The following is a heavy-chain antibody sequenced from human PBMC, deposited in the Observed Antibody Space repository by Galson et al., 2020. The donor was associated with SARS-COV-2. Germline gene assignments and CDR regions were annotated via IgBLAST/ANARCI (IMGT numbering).Heavy chain of an antibody. V-gene: IGHV4-34*01. CDR2: INHSGST. J-gene: IGHJ4*02. Sequence: SETLSLTCAVYGGSFSGYYWSWIRQPPGKGLEWIGEINHSGSTNYNPSLKSRVTISVDTSKNQFSLKLSSVTAADTAVYYCARRLAPNWGLRESDWHYFDYWGQGTLVTVSS. CDR1: GGSFSGYY. D-gene: IGHD7-27*01. CDR3: ARRLAPNWGLRESDWHYFDY.